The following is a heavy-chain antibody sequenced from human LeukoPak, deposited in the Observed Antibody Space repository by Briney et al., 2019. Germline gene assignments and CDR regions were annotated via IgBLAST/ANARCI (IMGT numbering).Heavy chain of an antibody. D-gene: IGHD7-27*01. CDR1: GGPLSSRSYY. CDR3: ASRKVSWGCFDF. Sequence: SETLSLTCTVSGGPLSSRSYYWGWIRQPPGKGLEWNGTNYYSGTTYYSPSLMRRVAISVDTSKNQFSLKLSSVTAAVTAVYYCASRKVSWGCFDFWGRGTLVTVSS. J-gene: IGHJ4*02. CDR2: NYYSGTT. V-gene: IGHV4-39*01.